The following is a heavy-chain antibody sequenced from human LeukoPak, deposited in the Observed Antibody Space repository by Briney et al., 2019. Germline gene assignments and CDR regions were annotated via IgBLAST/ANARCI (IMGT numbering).Heavy chain of an antibody. CDR1: GFTFSRYW. D-gene: IGHD2-8*02. Sequence: GGSLRLSCGVSGFTFSRYWMTWVRQAPEKGLEWVANIKEDESEKYYMDSVQGRFSISRDNAKNSLYLQMNSLRAEDTAVYYCARWGPHCTGGDCHLYFYGMDVWGQGTTVAVSS. CDR2: IKEDESEK. V-gene: IGHV3-7*04. CDR3: ARWGPHCTGGDCHLYFYGMDV. J-gene: IGHJ6*02.